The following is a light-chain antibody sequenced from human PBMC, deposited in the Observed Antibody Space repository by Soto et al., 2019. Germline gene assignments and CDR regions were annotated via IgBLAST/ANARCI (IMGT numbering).Light chain of an antibody. CDR3: QQYNNWPRT. Sequence: EIVLTQSRGTLSLSPGERATLSCRASQSVSSNLAWYQQKPGQAPRLLMFGVSTRAAGIPARFSGSGSGTEFTLTISSLQSEDFAVYYCQQYNNWPRTFGQGTKVDIK. CDR1: QSVSSN. V-gene: IGKV3-15*01. CDR2: GVS. J-gene: IGKJ1*01.